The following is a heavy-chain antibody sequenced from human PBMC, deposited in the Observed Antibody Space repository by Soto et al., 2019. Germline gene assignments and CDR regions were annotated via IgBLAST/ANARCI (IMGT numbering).Heavy chain of an antibody. J-gene: IGHJ4*02. Sequence: SETLSLTCAVSGYSISSGYYWGWIRQPPGKGLEWIGSIYHSGSTYYNPSLKSRVTISVDRSKNQFSLKLSSVTAADTAVYYCARAANYYDSSGYYIFDYWGQGTLVTVSS. CDR3: ARAANYYDSSGYYIFDY. CDR1: GYSISSGYY. CDR2: IYHSGST. D-gene: IGHD3-22*01. V-gene: IGHV4-38-2*01.